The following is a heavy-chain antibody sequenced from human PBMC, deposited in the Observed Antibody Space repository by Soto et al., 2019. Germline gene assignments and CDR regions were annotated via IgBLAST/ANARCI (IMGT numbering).Heavy chain of an antibody. V-gene: IGHV4-59*01. Sequence: SETLSLTCTVSGGSISSYYWSWIRQPPGKGLEWIGYIYYSGSTNYNPSLKSRVTISVDTSKNQFSLKLSSVTAADTAVYYCARGRYSGYDSPYYFDYWGQGTLVTVSS. CDR1: GGSISSYY. CDR3: ARGRYSGYDSPYYFDY. CDR2: IYYSGST. J-gene: IGHJ4*02. D-gene: IGHD5-12*01.